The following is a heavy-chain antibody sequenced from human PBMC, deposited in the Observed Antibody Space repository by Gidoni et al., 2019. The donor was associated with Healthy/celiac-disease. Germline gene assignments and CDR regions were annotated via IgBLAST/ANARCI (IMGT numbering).Heavy chain of an antibody. CDR1: GFTFRSYA. V-gene: IGHV3-30-3*01. D-gene: IGHD3-9*01. J-gene: IGHJ6*02. Sequence: QVQLVESGGGVVQPGRSLRLSCAASGFTFRSYAMHWVRQDPGKGLEWVAVISYDGSNKYYADSVKGRFTISRDNSKNTLYLQMNSLRAEDTAVYYCAREDHYDILTGYYPSYNYYYYYGMDVWGQGTTVTVSS. CDR2: ISYDGSNK. CDR3: AREDHYDILTGYYPSYNYYYYYGMDV.